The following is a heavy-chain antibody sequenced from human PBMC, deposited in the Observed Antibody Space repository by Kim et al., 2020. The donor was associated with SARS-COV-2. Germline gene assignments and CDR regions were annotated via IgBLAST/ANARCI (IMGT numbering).Heavy chain of an antibody. V-gene: IGHV1-3*01. Sequence: ASVKVSCKASGYAFTRNLLHWVRQAPGQSLEWIGWLNAGNGNTKYAQSFRGRVTITTDTSATTAYMELTSLTSEDTAIYYCARDPYKPQDEGAFYFWGQG. CDR3: ARDPYKPQDEGAFYF. CDR2: LNAGNGNT. J-gene: IGHJ3*01. CDR1: GYAFTRNL. D-gene: IGHD1-1*01.